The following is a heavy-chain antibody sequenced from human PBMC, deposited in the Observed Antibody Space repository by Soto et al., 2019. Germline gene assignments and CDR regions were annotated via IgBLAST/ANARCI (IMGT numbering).Heavy chain of an antibody. CDR1: GYSLTSGYY. Sequence: SETLSLTCAVSGYSLTSGYYCGWIRQPPGKGLEWIGSIYHSGGTYYNPSLKSRVTISVDTSKNHFSLKLTSVTAADTAVYYCARARIVVAGTIVDYWGQGTLVTVSS. CDR3: ARARIVVAGTIVDY. J-gene: IGHJ4*02. D-gene: IGHD6-19*01. CDR2: IYHSGGT. V-gene: IGHV4-38-2*01.